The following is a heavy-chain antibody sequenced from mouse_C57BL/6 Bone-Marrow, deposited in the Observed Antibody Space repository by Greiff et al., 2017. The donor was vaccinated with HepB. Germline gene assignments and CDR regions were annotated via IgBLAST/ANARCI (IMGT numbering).Heavy chain of an antibody. CDR3: ARDEDYYGSSPYCYFDV. D-gene: IGHD1-1*01. CDR1: GYTFTSYW. CDR2: IDPSDSYT. J-gene: IGHJ1*03. V-gene: IGHV1-50*01. Sequence: QVQLQQPGAELVKPGASVKLSCKASGYTFTSYWMQWVKQRPGQGLEWIGEIDPSDSYTNYNQKFKGKTTLTVETSSSTAYIQLSSLTSEDSAVYYCARDEDYYGSSPYCYFDVWGTGTTVTVSS.